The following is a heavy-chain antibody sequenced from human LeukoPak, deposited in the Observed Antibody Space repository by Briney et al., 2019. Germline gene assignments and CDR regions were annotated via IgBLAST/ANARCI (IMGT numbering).Heavy chain of an antibody. V-gene: IGHV3-53*01. Sequence: PGGSLRLSCAASGFIVSSHFMSWVRQAPGKGLEWVSVIYADGSTYYADSVKGRFTISRDNSKNTLFLQMNSLRADDTAVYYCARSSSGWHDYWGQGTLVTVSS. CDR1: GFIVSSHF. CDR2: IYADGST. D-gene: IGHD6-19*01. CDR3: ARSSSGWHDY. J-gene: IGHJ4*02.